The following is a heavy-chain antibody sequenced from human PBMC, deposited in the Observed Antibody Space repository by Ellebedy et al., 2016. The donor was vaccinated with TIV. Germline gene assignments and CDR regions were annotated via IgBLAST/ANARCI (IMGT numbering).Heavy chain of an antibody. V-gene: IGHV3-53*01. CDR3: TRDRRGFLDY. Sequence: GESLKISCAASGFIVSANYITWVRQPPGEGLEWVAVIYGDGRTSYADSVKGRFTITRDISKNTLYLQMNALTGEDAAVYYCTRDRRGFLDYWGQGTPVIVSS. CDR1: GFIVSANY. J-gene: IGHJ4*02. CDR2: IYGDGRT.